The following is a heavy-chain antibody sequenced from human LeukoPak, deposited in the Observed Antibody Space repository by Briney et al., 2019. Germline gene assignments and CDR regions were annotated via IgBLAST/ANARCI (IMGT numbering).Heavy chain of an antibody. Sequence: PSETLSLTCTVSGGSISGYYWNWIRQPPGKGLEWIGYIYSSGSTNYNPSLKSRVTISVDTSKNQFSLKLTSMTAADTAVYYCARAFVSTIFGVVIEAFDIWGQGTMVTVSS. J-gene: IGHJ3*02. CDR2: IYSSGST. CDR1: GGSISGYY. D-gene: IGHD3-3*01. CDR3: ARAFVSTIFGVVIEAFDI. V-gene: IGHV4-59*12.